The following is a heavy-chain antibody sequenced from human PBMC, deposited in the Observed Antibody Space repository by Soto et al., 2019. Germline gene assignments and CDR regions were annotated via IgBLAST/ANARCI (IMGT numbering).Heavy chain of an antibody. Sequence: TGGSLRLSCAASGFTFSSYAMSWVRQAPGKGLEWVSAISGSGGSTYYADSVKGRFTISRDNSKNTLYLQMNSLRAEDTAVYYCAKAPGISGYSSSWDNYYYCGMDVWGQGTTVTVSS. V-gene: IGHV3-23*01. CDR3: AKAPGISGYSSSWDNYYYCGMDV. CDR2: ISGSGGST. D-gene: IGHD6-13*01. CDR1: GFTFSSYA. J-gene: IGHJ6*02.